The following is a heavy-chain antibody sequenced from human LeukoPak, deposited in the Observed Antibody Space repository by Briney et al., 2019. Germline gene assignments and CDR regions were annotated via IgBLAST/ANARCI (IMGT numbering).Heavy chain of an antibody. CDR3: AKWGGNGFDY. V-gene: IGHV3-33*03. J-gene: IGHJ4*02. D-gene: IGHD1-1*01. CDR2: IWYGGSNK. CDR1: GFTFSSYG. Sequence: GGSLRLSCAASGFTFSSYGMHWVRQAPGKGLEWVAVIWYGGSNKYYADSVKGRFTISRDNAKNSLYLQMNSLRAEDMALYYCAKWGGNGFDYWGQGTLVTVSS.